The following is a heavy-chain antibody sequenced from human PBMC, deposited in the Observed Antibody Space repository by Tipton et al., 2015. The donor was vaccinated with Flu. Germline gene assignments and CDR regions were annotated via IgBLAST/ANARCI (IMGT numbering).Heavy chain of an antibody. CDR2: IKQDGSEK. CDR1: GFTFSTYW. V-gene: IGHV3-7*01. CDR3: ATAIAAPGTS. J-gene: IGHJ5*02. Sequence: SLRLSCAASGFTFSTYWMTWVRQAPGKGLEWVANIKQDGSEKYYLDSVKGRFTISRDNAKNSLFLQMNSLRAEDTAIYYCATAIAAPGTSWGRGTLVTVSS. D-gene: IGHD6-13*01.